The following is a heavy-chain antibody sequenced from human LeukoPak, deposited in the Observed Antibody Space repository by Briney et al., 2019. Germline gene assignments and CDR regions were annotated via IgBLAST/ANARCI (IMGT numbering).Heavy chain of an antibody. D-gene: IGHD5-18*01. CDR1: GFTFSSYS. CDR2: ISSSSSTI. Sequence: HPGGSLRLSCATSGFTFSSYSMNWVRQAPGMGLEWVSYISSSSSTIYYADSVKGRFTISRDNAKNSLYLQMNSLRAEDTAVYYCARSWIQLYFDSWGQGTLVTVSS. V-gene: IGHV3-48*01. J-gene: IGHJ4*02. CDR3: ARSWIQLYFDS.